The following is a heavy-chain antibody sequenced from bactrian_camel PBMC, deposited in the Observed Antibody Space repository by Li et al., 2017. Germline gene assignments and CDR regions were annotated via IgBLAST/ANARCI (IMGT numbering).Heavy chain of an antibody. Sequence: VQLVESGGVSAQAGGSLTLSCAASGLISATNCMGWFRQAPGTGREWVAAIDARTGIGYYAAPVQGRSTISRDNAKKMVYLQMNSLKPEDTAMYYCAADRRGSCYPGKADFGYWGQGTQVTV. V-gene: IGHV3S31*01. CDR1: GLISATNC. CDR2: IDARTGIG. J-gene: IGHJ6*01. D-gene: IGHD2*01. CDR3: AADRRGSCYPGKADFGY.